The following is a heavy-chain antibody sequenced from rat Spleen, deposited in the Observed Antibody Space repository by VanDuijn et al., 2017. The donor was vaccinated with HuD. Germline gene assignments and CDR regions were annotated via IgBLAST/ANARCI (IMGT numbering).Heavy chain of an antibody. V-gene: IGHV5-25*01. J-gene: IGHJ3*01. CDR3: ARADSSYRMFAY. CDR2: ISFDGGST. D-gene: IGHD1-2*01. CDR1: GFIFSNYD. Sequence: EVQLVESGGGLVQPGRSMKLSCAASGFIFSNYDMAWVRQAPKKGLEWVAYISFDGGSTYYRDSVKGRFTISRDNTKNTLYLQMDSLRSEDTATYYCARADSSYRMFAYWGQGTLVTVSS.